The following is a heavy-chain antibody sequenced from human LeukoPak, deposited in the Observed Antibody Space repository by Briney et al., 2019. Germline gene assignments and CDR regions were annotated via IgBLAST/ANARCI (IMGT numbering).Heavy chain of an antibody. J-gene: IGHJ6*03. CDR3: ARGPDYYDSSGYDYYYMDV. Sequence: SVKVSCRASGGTFSSYAISWVRQAPGQGLEWMGGIIPIFGTANYAQKFQGRVTITADESTSTAYMELGSLRSEDTAVYYCARGPDYYDSSGYDYYYMDVWGKGTTVTVSS. V-gene: IGHV1-69*13. CDR2: IIPIFGTA. D-gene: IGHD3-22*01. CDR1: GGTFSSYA.